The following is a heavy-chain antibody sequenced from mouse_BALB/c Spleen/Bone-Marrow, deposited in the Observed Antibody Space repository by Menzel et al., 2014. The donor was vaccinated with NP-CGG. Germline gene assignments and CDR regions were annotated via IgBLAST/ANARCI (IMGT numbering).Heavy chain of an antibody. D-gene: IGHD4-1*01. V-gene: IGHV5-17*02. CDR2: ISSGSSTI. Sequence: EVKVEESGGGLVQPGGSRKLSCAASGFTFSSFGMHWVRQAPEKGLEWVAYISSGSSTIFYADTVKGRFTVSRDNPKNTLFQQMTSLRSEDTAMYFCTRGGNWDDFDSWGQGTTLTVSS. CDR3: TRGGNWDDFDS. J-gene: IGHJ2*01. CDR1: GFTFSSFG.